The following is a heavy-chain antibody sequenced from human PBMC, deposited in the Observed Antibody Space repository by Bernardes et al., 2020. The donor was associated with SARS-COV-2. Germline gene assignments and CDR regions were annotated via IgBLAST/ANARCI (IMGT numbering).Heavy chain of an antibody. Sequence: SETLSPTFAIYGWSSCGYYCRWIRQAPGKGLAWNGEINQSGDTNYKPSLKSRVTISVDTSKNQFSLKLNSVTAADTAVYYCSRSRIAGEWGQGTLVTVCS. CDR1: GWSSCGYY. CDR3: SRSRIAGE. CDR2: INQSGDT. V-gene: IGHV4-34*01. J-gene: IGHJ4*02. D-gene: IGHD6-13*01.